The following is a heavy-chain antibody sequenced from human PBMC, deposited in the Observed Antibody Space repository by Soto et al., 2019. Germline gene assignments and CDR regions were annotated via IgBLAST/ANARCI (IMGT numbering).Heavy chain of an antibody. Sequence: QVQLVESGGGVVQPGRSLRLSCAASGFTFSSYGMHWVRQAPGKGLEWVAVISYDGSNKYYADSVKGRFTISRDNSKNTLYLHMNSLRAEDTAVYYCAKEDYGDPLGFDYWGQGTLVNVSS. J-gene: IGHJ4*02. CDR2: ISYDGSNK. CDR3: AKEDYGDPLGFDY. V-gene: IGHV3-30*18. CDR1: GFTFSSYG. D-gene: IGHD4-17*01.